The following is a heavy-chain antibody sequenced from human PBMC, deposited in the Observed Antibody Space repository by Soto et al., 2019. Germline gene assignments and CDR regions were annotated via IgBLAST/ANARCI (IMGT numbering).Heavy chain of an antibody. D-gene: IGHD2-15*01. J-gene: IGHJ6*02. CDR3: AGSKNHLGYCSGGSCLYYYGMDV. Sequence: GGSLRLSCATSGFTFSSSWMSWVRQPPGKGLEWVATIKQDESEKYYVDSVKGRFTVSRDNAKNSLYLQMNTLRAEDTAVYYCAGSKNHLGYCSGGSCLYYYGMDVWGQGTTVTVSS. V-gene: IGHV3-7*03. CDR2: IKQDESEK. CDR1: GFTFSSSW.